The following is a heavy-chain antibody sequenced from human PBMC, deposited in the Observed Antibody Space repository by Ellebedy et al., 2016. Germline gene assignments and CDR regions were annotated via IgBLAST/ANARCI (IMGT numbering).Heavy chain of an antibody. J-gene: IGHJ4*02. D-gene: IGHD5-24*01. V-gene: IGHV4-4*07. CDR1: GGSISSYF. CDR2: IYTSGST. Sequence: SETLSLXXTVSGGSISSYFWSWIRQPAGKGLEWIGRIYTSGSTNYNPSLKSRLTMSVDTSKNQFSLKLSSVTAADTAVYYCARTMADWGQGTLVTVSS. CDR3: ARTMAD.